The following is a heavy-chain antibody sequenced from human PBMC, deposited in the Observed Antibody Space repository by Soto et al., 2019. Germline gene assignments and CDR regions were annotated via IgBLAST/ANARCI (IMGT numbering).Heavy chain of an antibody. CDR3: DRDGLSAGVLFQS. CDR2: INTSGGST. CDR1: GYTVTSYY. V-gene: IGHV1-46*03. J-gene: IGHJ5*02. Sequence: QVQLVQSGAEVKKPGASVKVSCNASGYTVTSYYMHWVRQAPGQGLEWLGIINTSGGSTSYAQQHQCRVPITRDTPTSTVYEELNSLRPEDTAVYCCDRDGLSAGVLFQSWGQG. D-gene: IGHD6-13*01.